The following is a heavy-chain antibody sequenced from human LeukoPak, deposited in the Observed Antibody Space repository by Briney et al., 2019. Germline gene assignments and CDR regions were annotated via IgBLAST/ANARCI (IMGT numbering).Heavy chain of an antibody. CDR3: ARGPKKYRYYSNYVFGY. J-gene: IGHJ4*02. V-gene: IGHV1-8*01. D-gene: IGHD4-11*01. CDR2: MNPNSGNT. CDR1: GYTFTSYG. Sequence: ASVKVSCKASGYTFTSYGINWVRQATGQGLEWMGWMNPNSGNTGYAQKFQGRVTMTRNTSISTAYMELSSLRSEDTAVYYCARGPKKYRYYSNYVFGYWGQGTLVTVSS.